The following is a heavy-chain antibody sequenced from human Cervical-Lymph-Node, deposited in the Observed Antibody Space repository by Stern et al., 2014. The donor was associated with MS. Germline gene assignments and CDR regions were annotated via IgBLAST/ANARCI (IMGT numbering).Heavy chain of an antibody. CDR2: MSFVGGNK. V-gene: IGHV3-30*03. J-gene: IGHJ6*02. CDR1: GFSLSNSA. CDR3: MGVGDAMHV. Sequence: VHLVESGGGVVQPGRSLTLSCAASGFSLSNSAMHWVCQAPGKGLEWVAVMSFVGGNKKYGDSVKGRFSISRDMANNTLFLQMNSLRLEDTAVYYCMGVGDAMHVWGQGTTVIVSS.